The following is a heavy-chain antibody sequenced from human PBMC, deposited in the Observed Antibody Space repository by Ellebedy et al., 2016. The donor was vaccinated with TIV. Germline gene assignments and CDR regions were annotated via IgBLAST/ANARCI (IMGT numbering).Heavy chain of an antibody. CDR1: GYTFTSYD. J-gene: IGHJ4*02. CDR2: MNPDSGDT. CDR3: ARLNHYYHSSGYYRLYYFDY. Sequence: ASVKVSCXASGYTFTSYDINWVRQAPGQGLEWMGWMNPDSGDTVYSQRFQGRVTMTRNTSINTAYMELSSLRSEDTAVYYCARLNHYYHSSGYYRLYYFDYWGQGIPVTVSS. V-gene: IGHV1-8*01. D-gene: IGHD3-22*01.